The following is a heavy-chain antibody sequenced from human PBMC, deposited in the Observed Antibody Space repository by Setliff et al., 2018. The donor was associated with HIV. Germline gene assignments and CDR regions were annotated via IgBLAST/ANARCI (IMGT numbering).Heavy chain of an antibody. CDR2: INHSGST. CDR1: GGSFSGYY. Sequence: LSLTCAVYGGSFSGYYWSWIRQPPGKGLEWIGEINHSGSTNYNPSLKSRVTISVDKSKSQFSLKLNSVTAADTAVYYCGGNGYYSIDYWGQGTLVTVSS. J-gene: IGHJ4*02. D-gene: IGHD3-22*01. CDR3: GGNGYYSIDY. V-gene: IGHV4-34*01.